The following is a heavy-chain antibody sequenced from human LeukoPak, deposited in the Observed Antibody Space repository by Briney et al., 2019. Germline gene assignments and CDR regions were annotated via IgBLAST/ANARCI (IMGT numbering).Heavy chain of an antibody. D-gene: IGHD2-8*01. J-gene: IGHJ3*02. CDR2: INPSSGTT. CDR3: ARQRGGQYEDGFDI. Sequence: ASVKVSCKASGYTFSSSYMHWVRQATGQGLEWMGIINPSSGTTIYAQRFQGRVTMTRDTSMSTVYMELSSLRYEDTAVYYCARQRGGQYEDGFDIWGQRTMVTVSS. V-gene: IGHV1-46*01. CDR1: GYTFSSSY.